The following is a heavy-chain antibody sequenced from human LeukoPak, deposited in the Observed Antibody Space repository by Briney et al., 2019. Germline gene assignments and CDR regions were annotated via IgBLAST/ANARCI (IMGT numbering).Heavy chain of an antibody. V-gene: IGHV4-4*07. J-gene: IGHJ5*02. CDR2: IYTSAPT. Sequence: SETLSLTCTVPGGSVSSYYWSRIRQPAGYGLEWIGRIYTSAPTNYNPSLKSRVTVSVDTSTHQFSLKMGSATVADTAVYYCGGVRRIAAVGTDWFDPGGQGTLVTVS. D-gene: IGHD6-13*01. CDR1: GGSVSSYY. CDR3: GGVRRIAAVGTDWFDP.